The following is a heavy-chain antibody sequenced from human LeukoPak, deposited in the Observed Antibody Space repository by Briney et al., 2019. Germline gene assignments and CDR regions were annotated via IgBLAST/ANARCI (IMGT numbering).Heavy chain of an antibody. CDR2: ISANDGKT. CDR3: ATSLYSSSLEKYYFDY. CDR1: GFVFTSYG. V-gene: IGHV1-18*01. Sequence: GASVKVSCKASGFVFTSYGFTWVRQAPGQGLEWMGWISANDGKTHYSESHQGRVTMTTDTVTSTAYMELRSLRSEDTAVYYCATSLYSSSLEKYYFDYWGQGTLVTVSS. J-gene: IGHJ4*02. D-gene: IGHD6-13*01.